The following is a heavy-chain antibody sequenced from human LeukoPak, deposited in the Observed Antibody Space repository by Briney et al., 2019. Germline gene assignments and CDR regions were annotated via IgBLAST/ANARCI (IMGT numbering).Heavy chain of an antibody. CDR3: AKDPRDHSYGLSCRYFDY. D-gene: IGHD5-18*01. V-gene: IGHV3-30*02. CDR2: IRYDGSII. Sequence: GGSLRLSCAASGFTFSSYVMHWVRQAPGKGLEWVSFIRYDGSIIYSADSVKGRFTISRDNSTSTLYLQMNSLRAADTAAYYFAKDPRDHSYGLSCRYFDYWGQGTLVTVSS. J-gene: IGHJ4*02. CDR1: GFTFSSYV.